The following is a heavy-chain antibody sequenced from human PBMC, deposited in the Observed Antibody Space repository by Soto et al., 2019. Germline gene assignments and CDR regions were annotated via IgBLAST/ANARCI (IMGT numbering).Heavy chain of an antibody. J-gene: IGHJ6*03. CDR2: SNPNSGGT. Sequence: QVQLVQSGAEVKKPGASVKVSCKASGYTFTGYYMHWVRQAPGEGLEWMGWSNPNSGGTNYAQKFQGWATMTRDTSISTAYMELSRLRSDDTAVYYCASQRLGYYYMDVWGKGTTVTVSS. CDR3: ASQRLGYYYMDV. V-gene: IGHV1-2*04. CDR1: GYTFTGYY.